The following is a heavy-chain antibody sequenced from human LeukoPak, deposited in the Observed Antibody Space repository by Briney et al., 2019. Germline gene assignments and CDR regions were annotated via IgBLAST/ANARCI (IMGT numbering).Heavy chain of an antibody. Sequence: SETLSLTCAVYGGSFSGYYWSWIRQPPGKGLEWIGEINHSGGTNYNPSLKSRVTISVDTSKNQFSLKLSSVTAADTAVYYCARAAAGLFDYWGQGTLVTVSS. D-gene: IGHD6-13*01. CDR1: GGSFSGYY. CDR3: ARAAAGLFDY. J-gene: IGHJ4*02. V-gene: IGHV4-34*01. CDR2: INHSGGT.